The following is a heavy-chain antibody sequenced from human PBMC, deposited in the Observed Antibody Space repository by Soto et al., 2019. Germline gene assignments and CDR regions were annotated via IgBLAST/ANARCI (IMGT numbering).Heavy chain of an antibody. CDR2: ISAYNGNT. Sequence: ASVKVSCKASGYTFTSYGISWVRQAPGQGLEWMGWISAYNGNTNYAQKLQGRVTMTTDTSTSTAYMELRSLRSDDTAVYYCARVVEGHYDFWSGYDLYYFDYWGQGTLVTVS. CDR1: GYTFTSYG. V-gene: IGHV1-18*01. D-gene: IGHD3-3*01. CDR3: ARVVEGHYDFWSGYDLYYFDY. J-gene: IGHJ4*02.